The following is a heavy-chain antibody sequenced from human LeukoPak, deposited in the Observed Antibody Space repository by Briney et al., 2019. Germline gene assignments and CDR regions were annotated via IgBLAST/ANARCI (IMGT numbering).Heavy chain of an antibody. J-gene: IGHJ4*02. CDR3: ARGPWGYDFWSGRGGRFDY. Sequence: SETLSLTSAVYGGSFSGYYWSWIRQPPGKGLEWIGEINHSGSTNYNPSLKSRVTISVDTSKNQFSLKLSSVTAADTAVYYCARGPWGYDFWSGRGGRFDYWGQGTLVTVSS. CDR2: INHSGST. D-gene: IGHD3-3*01. V-gene: IGHV4-34*01. CDR1: GGSFSGYY.